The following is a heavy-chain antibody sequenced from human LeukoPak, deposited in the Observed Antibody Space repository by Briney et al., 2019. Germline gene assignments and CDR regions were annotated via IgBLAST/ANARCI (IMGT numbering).Heavy chain of an antibody. Sequence: PGGSLRLSCAASGFTFSSYAMHWVRQAPGKGLEWVAFIRYDGSNKYYADSVKGRFTISRDNSKNTLYLQMNSLRAEDTAVYYCATPTNVLLWFGELGYWGQGTLVTVSS. D-gene: IGHD3-10*01. CDR1: GFTFSSYA. CDR3: ATPTNVLLWFGELGY. J-gene: IGHJ4*02. V-gene: IGHV3-30*02. CDR2: IRYDGSNK.